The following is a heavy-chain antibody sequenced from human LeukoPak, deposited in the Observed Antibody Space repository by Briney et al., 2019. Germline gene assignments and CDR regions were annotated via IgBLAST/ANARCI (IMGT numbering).Heavy chain of an antibody. Sequence: PGGSLRLSCAASGFTFSSYWMSWVRQAPGKGLEWVANIKQDGSEKYYVDSVKGRFTISRDNAKNSLYLQMNSLRAEDTAVYYCARAQSKRLWSGFDYWGQGTLVTVSS. V-gene: IGHV3-7*01. J-gene: IGHJ4*02. D-gene: IGHD5-18*01. CDR1: GFTFSSYW. CDR2: IKQDGSEK. CDR3: ARAQSKRLWSGFDY.